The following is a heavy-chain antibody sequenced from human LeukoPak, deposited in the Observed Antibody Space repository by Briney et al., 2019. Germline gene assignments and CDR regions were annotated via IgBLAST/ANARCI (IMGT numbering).Heavy chain of an antibody. CDR3: ARTLLAYCDGDCYSDAFDI. CDR1: GFSFSSYG. D-gene: IGHD2-21*02. Sequence: GRSLRLSCAASGFSFSSYGMYWARQAPGKGLEWVAVIWYDGSKKYYADSVKGRFTISRDNSKNTLYLQMNSLRAEDTAVYYCARTLLAYCDGDCYSDAFDIWGQGTMVTVSS. CDR2: IWYDGSKK. V-gene: IGHV3-33*01. J-gene: IGHJ3*02.